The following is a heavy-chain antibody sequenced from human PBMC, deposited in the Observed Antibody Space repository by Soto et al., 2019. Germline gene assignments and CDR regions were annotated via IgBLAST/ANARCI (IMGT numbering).Heavy chain of an antibody. CDR3: ARGRVTPYLTAFDY. Sequence: QVQLLQYGAEVKKPGSSVKVSCNASGGTFISYAISWVRHAPGRWLEWMGGIIPVFGTATYTQKFQGRVTITADESTSTAYMELSRLRSEDTALYYCARGRVTPYLTAFDYWGQGTMVTVSS. CDR1: GGTFISYA. V-gene: IGHV1-69*01. D-gene: IGHD1-20*01. J-gene: IGHJ4*02. CDR2: IIPVFGTA.